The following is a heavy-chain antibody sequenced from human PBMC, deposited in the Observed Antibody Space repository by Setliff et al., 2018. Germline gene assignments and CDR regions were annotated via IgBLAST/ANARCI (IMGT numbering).Heavy chain of an antibody. CDR2: IKSNTDGGTT. CDR1: GFTLTNAW. J-gene: IGHJ4*02. Sequence: GGSLRLSCTASGFTLTNAWINWVRQAPGKGLEWVGRIKSNTDGGTTDYAAPVKGRFIISRDDSKNTAYLQMNSLKTEDTAVYYCASGIHNDYDYFDYWGQGIQVTVSS. V-gene: IGHV3-15*01. D-gene: IGHD4-17*01. CDR3: ASGIHNDYDYFDY.